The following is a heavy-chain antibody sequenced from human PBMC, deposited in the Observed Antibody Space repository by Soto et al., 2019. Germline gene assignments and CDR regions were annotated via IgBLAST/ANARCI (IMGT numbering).Heavy chain of an antibody. D-gene: IGHD3-10*01. CDR3: ATREGYYSVFSY. J-gene: IGHJ4*02. V-gene: IGHV1-24*01. Sequence: ASVKVSCKVSGYTLTELSMHWVRQAPGKGLEWMGGFDPEDGETIYAQKFQGRVTMTEDTSTDTAYMELSSLRSEDTAVYYCATREGYYSVFSYWGQGTLVTVSS. CDR2: FDPEDGET. CDR1: GYTLTELS.